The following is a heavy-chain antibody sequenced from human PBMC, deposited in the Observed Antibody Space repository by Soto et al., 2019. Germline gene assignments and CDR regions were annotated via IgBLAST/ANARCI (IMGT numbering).Heavy chain of an antibody. CDR3: ARSNYYGSGKEVMDV. V-gene: IGHV1-69*02. D-gene: IGHD3-10*01. CDR2: IIPILGIA. CDR1: GGTFSSYT. Sequence: SVKVSCKASGGTFSSYTISWVRQAPGQGLEWMGRIIPILGIANYAQKFQGRVTITADKSTSTAYMELSSLRSEDTAVYYCARSNYYGSGKEVMDVWGQGTTVTVSS. J-gene: IGHJ6*02.